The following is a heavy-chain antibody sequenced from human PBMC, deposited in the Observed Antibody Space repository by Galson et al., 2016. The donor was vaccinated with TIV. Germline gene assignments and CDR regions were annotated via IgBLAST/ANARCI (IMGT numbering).Heavy chain of an antibody. CDR3: AKQLDFDQRVLDAFHI. CDR2: IHPGDSDT. V-gene: IGHV5-51*01. Sequence: QSGAEVKKPGESLKISCKGSGYSFTSYWIAWVRQMPGKGLELMGVIHPGDSDTRYSPSFQGQVSISADRSISTAYLQWSSLKASDTAMYYRAKQLDFDQRVLDAFHIWGQGTLLTVSS. D-gene: IGHD3-9*01. CDR1: GYSFTSYW. J-gene: IGHJ3*02.